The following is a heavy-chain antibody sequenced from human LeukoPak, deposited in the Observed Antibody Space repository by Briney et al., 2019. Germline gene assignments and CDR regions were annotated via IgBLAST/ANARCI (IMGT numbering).Heavy chain of an antibody. CDR1: GFTFSTYT. Sequence: GGSLRLSCAASGFTFSTYTMNWVRQTPGKGLEWVSSLSSSGNNIYYADSVKGRFTISRDNAKNSLYLQMDGLRADDTAVYYCARIGDIGVAGSLPFWGQGTLVTVSS. CDR3: ARIGDIGVAGSLPF. CDR2: LSSSGNNI. V-gene: IGHV3-21*01. D-gene: IGHD6-19*01. J-gene: IGHJ4*02.